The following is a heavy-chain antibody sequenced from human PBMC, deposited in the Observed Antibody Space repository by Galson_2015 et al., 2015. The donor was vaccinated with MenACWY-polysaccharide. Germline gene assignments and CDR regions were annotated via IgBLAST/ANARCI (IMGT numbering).Heavy chain of an antibody. Sequence: SLRLSCAASGFTFSSYGMHWVRQAPGKGLEWVAFIRYDGSNKYYADSVKGRFTISRDNSKNTLYLQMNSLRAEDTAVYYCAKDGGVTTVYYYYGMDVWGQGTTVTVSS. CDR1: GFTFSSYG. CDR2: IRYDGSNK. J-gene: IGHJ6*02. D-gene: IGHD4-17*01. CDR3: AKDGGVTTVYYYYGMDV. V-gene: IGHV3-30*02.